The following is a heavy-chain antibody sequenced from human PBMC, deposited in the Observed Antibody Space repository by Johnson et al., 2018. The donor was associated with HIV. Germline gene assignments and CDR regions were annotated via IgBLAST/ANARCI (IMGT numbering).Heavy chain of an antibody. D-gene: IGHD4-23*01. Sequence: QVQLVESGGGVVQPGRSLRLSCAASRFTFSSYAMHWVRQAPGKGLEWVAVISYDGSKRYYADSVRGRFTISRDNSKNTLYLQVNGLRVEDTAVFYCAGGEDYGGNYGALDIWGQGTMVTVSS. V-gene: IGHV3-30*01. CDR1: RFTFSSYA. J-gene: IGHJ3*02. CDR2: ISYDGSKR. CDR3: AGGEDYGGNYGALDI.